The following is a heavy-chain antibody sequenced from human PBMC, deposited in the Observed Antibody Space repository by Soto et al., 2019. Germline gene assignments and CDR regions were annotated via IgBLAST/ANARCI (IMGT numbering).Heavy chain of an antibody. Sequence: QVQLQQWGAGLLKPSETLSLTCAVYGGSFSGYYWSWIRQPPGKGLEWIGEINHSGSTNYNPSLKCRVTISVDTSKNQFSLKLSSVTAADTAVYYCAKASYDFWSGYRDYFDYWGQGTLVTVSS. CDR3: AKASYDFWSGYRDYFDY. J-gene: IGHJ4*02. CDR1: GGSFSGYY. D-gene: IGHD3-3*01. CDR2: INHSGST. V-gene: IGHV4-34*01.